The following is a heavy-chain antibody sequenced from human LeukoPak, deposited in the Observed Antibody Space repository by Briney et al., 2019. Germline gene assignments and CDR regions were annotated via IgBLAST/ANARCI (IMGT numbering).Heavy chain of an antibody. V-gene: IGHV4-59*08. Sequence: SETLSLTCTVSGGSISSYYWSWIRQPPGKGLEWIGYIYHSGSTNYNPSLKSRLTISMDTSKNQFSLDLISVTAADTAIYYCARHKTYCGGDCRGDAFDIWGRGTMVTVSS. J-gene: IGHJ3*02. D-gene: IGHD2-21*02. CDR3: ARHKTYCGGDCRGDAFDI. CDR2: IYHSGST. CDR1: GGSISSYY.